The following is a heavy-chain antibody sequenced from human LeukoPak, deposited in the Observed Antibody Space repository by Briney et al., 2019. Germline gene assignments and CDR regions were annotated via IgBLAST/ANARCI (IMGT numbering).Heavy chain of an antibody. CDR2: ISIGSTYR. D-gene: IGHD5-18*01. CDR1: GFTFSTYT. CDR3: ARDQPDTAFDY. V-gene: IGHV3-21*01. Sequence: GGSLRLSCAASGFTFSTYTMNWVRQAPGKGLEWVSSISIGSTYRYYADSVKGRFTMSRDNAKNSLFLQMNSLRAEDTAVYYCARDQPDTAFDYWGQGTLVTVSS. J-gene: IGHJ4*02.